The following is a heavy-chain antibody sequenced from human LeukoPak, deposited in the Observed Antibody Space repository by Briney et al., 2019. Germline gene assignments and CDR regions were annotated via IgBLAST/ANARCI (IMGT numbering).Heavy chain of an antibody. CDR1: GYTFTSYG. V-gene: IGHV1-18*04. CDR2: ISAYNGNT. CDR3: ARDRKTWVTMVRGVIIVYGMDV. J-gene: IGHJ6*04. D-gene: IGHD3-10*01. Sequence: ASVKVSCKASGYTFTSYGISWVRQAPGQGLEWMGRISAYNGNTNYAQKLQGRVTMTTDTSTSTAYMELRSLRSDDTAVYYCARDRKTWVTMVRGVIIVYGMDVWGKGTTVTVSS.